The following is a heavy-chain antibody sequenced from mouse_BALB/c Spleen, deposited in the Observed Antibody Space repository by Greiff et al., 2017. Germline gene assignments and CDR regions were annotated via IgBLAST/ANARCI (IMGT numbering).Heavy chain of an antibody. Sequence: EVQLQQSGPELVKPGASVKISCKASGYTFTDYNMHWVKQSHGKSLEWIGYIYPYNGGTGYNQKFKSKATLTVDNSSSTAYMELRSLTSEDSAVYYCASPDYYGYAMDYWGQGTSVTVSS. CDR3: ASPDYYGYAMDY. V-gene: IGHV1S29*02. D-gene: IGHD1-1*01. CDR1: GYTFTDYN. J-gene: IGHJ4*01. CDR2: IYPYNGGT.